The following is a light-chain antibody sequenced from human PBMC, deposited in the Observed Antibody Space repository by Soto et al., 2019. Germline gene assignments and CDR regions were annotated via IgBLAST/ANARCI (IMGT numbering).Light chain of an antibody. Sequence: DIQMTQSPSSLSASVGDRVTITCRTSQSITTYLNWYQQETGKAPKLLIYAASRLQHGVPSRFSGSGSGTDFTLTISTLQPEDFATYYCQQSLTLPYTFGQGTKLEIK. J-gene: IGKJ2*01. CDR1: QSITTY. V-gene: IGKV1-39*01. CDR2: AAS. CDR3: QQSLTLPYT.